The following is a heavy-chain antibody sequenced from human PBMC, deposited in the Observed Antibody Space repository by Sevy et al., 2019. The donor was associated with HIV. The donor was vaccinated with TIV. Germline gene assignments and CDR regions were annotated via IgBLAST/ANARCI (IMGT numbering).Heavy chain of an antibody. D-gene: IGHD6-13*01. V-gene: IGHV3-7*01. CDR2: IKEDGSVK. J-gene: IGHJ4*02. Sequence: GGSLRLSCEASGFTFSNYWMSWVRQAPGKGLEWVANIKEDGSVKYYVDSVKGRFTISRDNAKNSVYLQMNTLRAEDTALYYCVRAMGAAGSYWGQGTLVTVSS. CDR1: GFTFSNYW. CDR3: VRAMGAAGSY.